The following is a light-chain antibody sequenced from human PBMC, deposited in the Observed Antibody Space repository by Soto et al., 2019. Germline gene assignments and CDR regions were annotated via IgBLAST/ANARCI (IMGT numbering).Light chain of an antibody. CDR3: QQRSNWPPVT. J-gene: IGKJ4*01. CDR1: RRVGSN. Sequence: EIVLTQSPATLSLSPGERATFSCGPSRRVGSNLACYQQKPGQAPRLLFYDASNRATGIPARFSGSGSGTDFTLTISSLEPEDFAIYYCQQRSNWPPVTFGGGTKVEIK. CDR2: DAS. V-gene: IGKV3-11*01.